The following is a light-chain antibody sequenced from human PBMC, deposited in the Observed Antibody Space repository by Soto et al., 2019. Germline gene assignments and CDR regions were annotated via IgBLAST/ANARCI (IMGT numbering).Light chain of an antibody. V-gene: IGLV2-23*02. Sequence: QLVLTQPASVSGSPGQSITISCTGTSSDVGSYNLVSWYQQHPGKAPKLMICDVSKPPSGVSNRFSGSKSGNTASLTISGLQAEDEADYYCCSYAGSSTVFGTGTKVTVL. CDR1: SSDVGSYNL. CDR3: CSYAGSSTV. CDR2: DVS. J-gene: IGLJ1*01.